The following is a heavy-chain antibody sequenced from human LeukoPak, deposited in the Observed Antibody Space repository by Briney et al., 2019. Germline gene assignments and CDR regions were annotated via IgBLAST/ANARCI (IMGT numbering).Heavy chain of an antibody. Sequence: ASVKVSCKASGYTFSSYGISWVRQAPGQGLEWMGWITTDTGNPTYAQGFTGRFVFSLDTSVTTAYLQITSLEAEDTAMYYCARAARYCSGGSCFSPRTFDIWGQGTMVTVSS. J-gene: IGHJ3*02. D-gene: IGHD2-15*01. V-gene: IGHV7-4-1*02. CDR2: ITTDTGNP. CDR1: GYTFSSYG. CDR3: ARAARYCSGGSCFSPRTFDI.